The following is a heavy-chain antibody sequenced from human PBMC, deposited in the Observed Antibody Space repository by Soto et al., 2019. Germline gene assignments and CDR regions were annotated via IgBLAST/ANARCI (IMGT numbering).Heavy chain of an antibody. J-gene: IGHJ4*02. CDR1: GGSISSYY. V-gene: IGHV4-59*01. CDR2: IYYSGST. Sequence: SETLSLTCTVSGGSISSYYWSWIRQPPGKGLEWIGYIYYSGSTNYNPSLKSRVTISVDTSKNQFSLKLSSVTAADTAVYYCARVGGYDSSGYAFDERGQRTPVTVSS. D-gene: IGHD3-22*01. CDR3: ARVGGYDSSGYAFDE.